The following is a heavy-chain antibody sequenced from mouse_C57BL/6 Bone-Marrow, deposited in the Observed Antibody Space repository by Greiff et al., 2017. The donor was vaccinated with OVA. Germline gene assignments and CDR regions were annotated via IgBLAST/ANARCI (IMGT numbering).Heavy chain of an antibody. CDR2: IDPSDSYT. V-gene: IGHV1-59*01. J-gene: IGHJ2*01. D-gene: IGHD4-1*01. Sequence: QVQLQQPGAELVRPGTSVKLSCKASGYTFTSYWMHWVKQRPGQGLEWIGVIDPSDSYTNYNQKFKGKATLTVDTSSSTAYMQFSSRTSEDSAVYYCGVLGRGDYWGKGTTLTVSS. CDR3: GVLGRGDY. CDR1: GYTFTSYW.